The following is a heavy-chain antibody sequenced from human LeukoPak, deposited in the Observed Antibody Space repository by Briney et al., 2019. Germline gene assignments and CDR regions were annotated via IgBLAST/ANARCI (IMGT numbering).Heavy chain of an antibody. D-gene: IGHD6-13*01. J-gene: IGHJ4*02. CDR2: ISSSSSYI. V-gene: IGHV3-21*01. CDR1: GFTFRSYS. Sequence: GGSLRLSCAASGFTFRSYSMNWVRQAPGKGLEWVSSISSSSSYIYYADSVKGRFTISRDNAKNSLYLQMNSLRAEDTAVYYCARGSSWYYFDYWGQGTLVTVSS. CDR3: ARGSSWYYFDY.